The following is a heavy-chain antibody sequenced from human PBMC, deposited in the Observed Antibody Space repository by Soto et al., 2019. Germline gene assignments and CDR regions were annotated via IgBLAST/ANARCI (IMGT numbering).Heavy chain of an antibody. V-gene: IGHV4-59*01. D-gene: IGHD1-7*01. Sequence: PSETLSLTCTVSGGSISSYYWSWIRQPPGKGLEWIGYIYYSGSTNYNPSLKSRVTISVDTSKNQFSLKLSSVTAADTAVYYCARGVGNWNYVSWGQGTLVTVSS. CDR2: IYYSGST. J-gene: IGHJ4*02. CDR1: GGSISSYY. CDR3: ARGVGNWNYVS.